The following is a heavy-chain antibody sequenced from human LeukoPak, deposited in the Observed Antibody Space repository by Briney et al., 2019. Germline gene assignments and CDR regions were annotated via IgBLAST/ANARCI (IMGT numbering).Heavy chain of an antibody. J-gene: IGHJ4*02. D-gene: IGHD2-21*01. CDR3: ARGAGLGAAGYY. Sequence: GGSLRLSCAASGFTFSSYSMNWVRQAPGKGLVWVSHINIDGSTTNYADSVKGRFAISRDNAKNTLYLQMNSLRAEDTAVYYCARGAGLGAAGYYWGQGTLVTVSS. V-gene: IGHV3-74*01. CDR1: GFTFSSYS. CDR2: INIDGSTT.